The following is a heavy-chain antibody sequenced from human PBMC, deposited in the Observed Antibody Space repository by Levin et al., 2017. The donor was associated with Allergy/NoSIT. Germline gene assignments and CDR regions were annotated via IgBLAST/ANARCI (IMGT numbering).Heavy chain of an antibody. V-gene: IGHV1-2*02. CDR3: ARDPAPDVSYDCWNGPLGMDV. CDR2: INPKSGRT. D-gene: IGHD3-3*01. CDR1: GYTFISYY. Sequence: WASVKVSCETSGYTFISYYIHWVRQGPGQGLEWMGWINPKSGRTNYAQKFQGRVTMTRDTSITTGYMELSRLTSDDTAVYYCARDPAPDVSYDCWNGPLGMDVWGQGTTVIVSS. J-gene: IGHJ6*02.